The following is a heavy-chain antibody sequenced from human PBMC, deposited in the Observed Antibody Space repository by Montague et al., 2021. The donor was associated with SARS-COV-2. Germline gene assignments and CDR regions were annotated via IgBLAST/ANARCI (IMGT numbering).Heavy chain of an antibody. V-gene: IGHV4-39*01. Sequence: SETLSLTCTVSGGSISSSSYYWGWIRQPPGKGLEWIGSIYYSGSTYYNPSLKSRVTISVDTFKNQFSLKLSSVTAADTAVYYCARGVPLGYDFWSGYPEIGDFDYWGQGTLVTVSS. CDR3: ARGVPLGYDFWSGYPEIGDFDY. CDR2: IYYSGST. J-gene: IGHJ4*02. D-gene: IGHD3-3*01. CDR1: GGSISSSSYY.